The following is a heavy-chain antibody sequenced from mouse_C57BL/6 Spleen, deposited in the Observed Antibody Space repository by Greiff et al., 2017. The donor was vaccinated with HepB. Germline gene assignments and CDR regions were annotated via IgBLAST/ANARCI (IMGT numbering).Heavy chain of an antibody. CDR1: GYSITSGYY. Sequence: EVQRVESGPGLVKPSQSLSLTCSVTGYSITSGYYWNWIRQFPGNKLEWMGYISYDGSNNYNPSLKNRISITRDTSKNQFFLKLNSVTTEDTATYYCARGGPSSDYWGQGTTLTVSS. V-gene: IGHV3-6*01. CDR3: ARGGPSSDY. CDR2: ISYDGSN. J-gene: IGHJ2*01.